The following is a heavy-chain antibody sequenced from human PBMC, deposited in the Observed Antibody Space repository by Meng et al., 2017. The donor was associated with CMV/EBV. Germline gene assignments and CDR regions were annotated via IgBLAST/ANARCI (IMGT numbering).Heavy chain of an antibody. CDR3: VRSSGWSLFDY. CDR2: VNSNNDAT. J-gene: IGHJ4*02. D-gene: IGHD6-19*01. CDR1: GFTFSDYY. V-gene: IGHV1-2*02. Sequence: QLRSGQLGAGMTKPGASVKVSCTTSGFTFSDYYIHWVRQAPGQGLEWMGWVNSNNDATNYARKFQGRVSMTRDTSISTAHMELSRLMSDDTAVYYCVRSSGWSLFDYWGQGTLVTVSS.